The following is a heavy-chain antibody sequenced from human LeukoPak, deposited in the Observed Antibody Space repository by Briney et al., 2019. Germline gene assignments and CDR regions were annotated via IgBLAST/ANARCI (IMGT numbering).Heavy chain of an antibody. CDR3: ARGWDGYSYGI. D-gene: IGHD5-18*01. V-gene: IGHV3-74*01. CDR1: GFTFSSFW. J-gene: IGHJ4*02. Sequence: GGSLRLSCAASGFTFSSFWIHWVRQAPGKGLVWVSRINSDGSSTTYADSVKGRFTISRDNAKNTVYLQMNSLRAEDTAVYYCARGWDGYSYGIWGQGTLVTVSS. CDR2: INSDGSST.